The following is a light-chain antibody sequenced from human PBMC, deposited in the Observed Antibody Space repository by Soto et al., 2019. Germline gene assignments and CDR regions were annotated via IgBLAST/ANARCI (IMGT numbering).Light chain of an antibody. J-gene: IGKJ5*01. Sequence: EIVLTQSPATLSSSPGERATLSCRASQSVSSYLAWYQQKPGQAPRLLIYGASTRATGIPARFSGSGSGTEFTLTISNLQSEDFAVYFCQQYHNWPPITFGQGTRLEIK. V-gene: IGKV3D-15*01. CDR3: QQYHNWPPIT. CDR1: QSVSSY. CDR2: GAS.